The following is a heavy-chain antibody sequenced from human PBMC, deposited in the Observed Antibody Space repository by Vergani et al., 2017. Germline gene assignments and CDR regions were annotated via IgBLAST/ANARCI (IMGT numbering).Heavy chain of an antibody. CDR2: ISSSSSYI. D-gene: IGHD5-12*01. J-gene: IGHJ6*02. CDR3: ARDGEGSGYASYYYGMDV. Sequence: WVLSISSSSSYIYYADSVKGRFTISRDNAKNSLYLQMNSLRAEDTAVYYCARDGEGSGYASYYYGMDVWGQGTTVTVSS. V-gene: IGHV3-21*01.